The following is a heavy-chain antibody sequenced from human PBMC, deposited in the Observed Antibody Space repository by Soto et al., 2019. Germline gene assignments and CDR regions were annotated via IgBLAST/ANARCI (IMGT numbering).Heavy chain of an antibody. CDR3: ERGRSHYDYIWDFEY. Sequence: SETLSLTCTVSGGSISSYYWSWIRQPPGKGLEWIGYIYYSGSTNYNPSLKSRVTISVDTSKNQFSLKLSSVKAADTAVYYCERGRSHYDYIWDFEYLGQGTLV. CDR1: GGSISSYY. V-gene: IGHV4-59*01. J-gene: IGHJ4*02. D-gene: IGHD3-16*01. CDR2: IYYSGST.